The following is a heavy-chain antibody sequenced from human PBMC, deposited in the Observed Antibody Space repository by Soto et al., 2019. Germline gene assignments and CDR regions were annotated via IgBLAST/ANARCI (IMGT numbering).Heavy chain of an antibody. Sequence: GGSLRLSCAASGFTFSNYAMSWVRQAPGKGLEWVSGISGSGDSTYYAESVKGRFTISRDNSKNTVYLQMNSLGAEDTAVYYWASRNYYDTSGYYYWYYFDFWGQGALVTVSS. V-gene: IGHV3-23*01. CDR2: ISGSGDST. D-gene: IGHD3-22*01. CDR1: GFTFSNYA. J-gene: IGHJ4*02. CDR3: ASRNYYDTSGYYYWYYFDF.